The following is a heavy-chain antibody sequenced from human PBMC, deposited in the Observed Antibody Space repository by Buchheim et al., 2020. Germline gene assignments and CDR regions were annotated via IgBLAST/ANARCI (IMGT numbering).Heavy chain of an antibody. J-gene: IGHJ4*02. V-gene: IGHV3-23*01. Sequence: EVQLSESGGGFVQPGGSLRLSCAASGFTFSSYAMSWVRQAPGKGLEWVSSISGSGGTTYYADSVKGRFTISRDNYKNTLYLQVNSLSAEDTAVYYRAKERLAGYGGSGPHHTSNYFDYWRQGTL. CDR2: ISGSGGTT. D-gene: IGHD4/OR15-4a*01. CDR3: AKERLAGYGGSGPHHTSNYFDY. CDR1: GFTFSSYA.